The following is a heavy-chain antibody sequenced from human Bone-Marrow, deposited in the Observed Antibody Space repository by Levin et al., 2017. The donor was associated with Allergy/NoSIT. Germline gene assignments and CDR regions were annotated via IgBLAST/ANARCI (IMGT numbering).Heavy chain of an antibody. CDR3: ARHAGPIHLWLMDY. Sequence: RSQTLSLTCPVSGGSISTYYWSWIRQPPGKGLEWIGYVYYSGSTNYNPSLKSRVTMSVDTSKNHFSLKLSSVTAADTALYYCARHAGPIHLWLMDYWGQGTLVTVSS. V-gene: IGHV4-59*08. CDR1: GGSISTYY. D-gene: IGHD5-18*01. J-gene: IGHJ4*02. CDR2: VYYSGST.